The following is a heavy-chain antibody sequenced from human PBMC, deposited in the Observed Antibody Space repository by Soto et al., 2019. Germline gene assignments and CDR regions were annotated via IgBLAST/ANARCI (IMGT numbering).Heavy chain of an antibody. CDR1: GGSISSYY. D-gene: IGHD5-18*01. J-gene: IGHJ5*02. CDR3: ARVTLSGYSYGYHSFDP. V-gene: IGHV4-59*01. Sequence: SETLSLTCTVSGGSISSYYWSWIRQPPGKGLEWIGYIYYSGSTNYNPSLKSRVTISVDTSKNQFSLKLSSVTAADTAVYYCARVTLSGYSYGYHSFDPWGQGTLVTVSS. CDR2: IYYSGST.